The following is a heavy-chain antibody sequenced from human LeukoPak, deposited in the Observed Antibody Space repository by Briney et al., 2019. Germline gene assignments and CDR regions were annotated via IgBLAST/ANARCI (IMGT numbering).Heavy chain of an antibody. Sequence: GRSLRLSCAASGFTLSSYGMHWVRQAPGKGLEWVAVISYDGSNKYYADSVKGRFTISRDNSKNTLYLQMNSLRAEDTAVYYCAKDRLDEISSGCFDYWGQGTLVTVSS. J-gene: IGHJ4*02. CDR3: AKDRLDEISSGCFDY. D-gene: IGHD3-22*01. CDR2: ISYDGSNK. V-gene: IGHV3-30*18. CDR1: GFTLSSYG.